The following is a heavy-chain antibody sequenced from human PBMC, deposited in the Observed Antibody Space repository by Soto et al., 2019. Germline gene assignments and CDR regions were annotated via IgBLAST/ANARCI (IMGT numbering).Heavy chain of an antibody. CDR1: GGSFSGYY. CDR2: INHSGST. D-gene: IGHD4-17*01. Sequence: QVQLQQWGAGLLKPSETLSLTCAVYGGSFSGYYWSWIRQPPGKGLEWIGEINHSGSTNYNPSLKSRGTISVDTSKNQFSLKLSSVTAADTAVYYCARGRLRVKPFDYWGQGTLVTVSS. J-gene: IGHJ4*02. CDR3: ARGRLRVKPFDY. V-gene: IGHV4-34*01.